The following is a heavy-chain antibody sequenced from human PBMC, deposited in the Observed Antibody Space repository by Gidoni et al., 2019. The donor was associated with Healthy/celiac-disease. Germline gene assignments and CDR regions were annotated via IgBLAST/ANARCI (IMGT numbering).Heavy chain of an antibody. J-gene: IGHJ4*02. V-gene: IGHV1-18*04. CDR3: ARGSGLNYDFWSGYSEAVDFDY. D-gene: IGHD3-3*01. CDR1: GYTFTSYG. Sequence: QVQLVQSGAEVKKPGASVKVSCKASGYTFTSYGISWVRQAPGQGLEWMGWISAYNGNTNYAQKLQGRVTMTTDTSTSTAYMELRSLRSDDTAVYYCARGSGLNYDFWSGYSEAVDFDYWGQGTLVTVSS. CDR2: ISAYNGNT.